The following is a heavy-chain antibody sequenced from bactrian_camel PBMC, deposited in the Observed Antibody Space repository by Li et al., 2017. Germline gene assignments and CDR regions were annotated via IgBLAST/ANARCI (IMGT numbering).Heavy chain of an antibody. CDR2: INSGAGST. Sequence: VQLVESGGGLVQPGGSLRLSCVASVTSGFAFSHYYMSWVRQAPGKGLEWVSGINSGAGSTYYAQSVKGRFTISRDNAKNTVYLQMNNLKPEDTAVYYCVKGGLSRGGSWPDWGQGTQVTVS. CDR1: VTSGFAFSHYY. CDR3: VKGGLSRGGSWPD. V-gene: IGHV3S40*01. D-gene: IGHD6*01. J-gene: IGHJ4*01.